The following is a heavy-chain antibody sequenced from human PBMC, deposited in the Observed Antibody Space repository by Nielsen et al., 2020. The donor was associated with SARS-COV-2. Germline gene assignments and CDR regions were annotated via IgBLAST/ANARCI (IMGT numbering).Heavy chain of an antibody. CDR1: GYTFTGYY. CDR2: INPNSGGT. V-gene: IGHV1-2*06. J-gene: IGHJ5*02. CDR3: ARDQDSSGWRNWFDP. D-gene: IGHD6-19*01. Sequence: ASVKVSCKASGYTFTGYYMHWVRQAPGQGLEWMGRINPNSGGTNYAQKFQGRVTMTRDTSISTAYMELSRLRSDDTAVYYCARDQDSSGWRNWFDPWGQGTLVVVSS.